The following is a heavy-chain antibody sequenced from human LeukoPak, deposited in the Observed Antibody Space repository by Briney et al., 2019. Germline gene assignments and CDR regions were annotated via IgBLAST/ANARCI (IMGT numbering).Heavy chain of an antibody. CDR2: INHSGST. CDR1: GGSFSGYY. CDR3: ARDYYDSGGYSKGGVYYFDY. V-gene: IGHV4-34*01. J-gene: IGHJ4*02. Sequence: SETLSLTCAVYGGSFSGYYWSWIRQPPGKGLEWIGEINHSGSTNYNPSLKSRVTISVDTSKNQFSLKLSSVTAADTAVYYCARDYYDSGGYSKGGVYYFDYWGQGTLVTVSS. D-gene: IGHD3-22*01.